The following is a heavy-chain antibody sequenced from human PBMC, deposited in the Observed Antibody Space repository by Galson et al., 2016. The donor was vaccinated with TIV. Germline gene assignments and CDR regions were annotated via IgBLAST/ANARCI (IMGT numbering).Heavy chain of an antibody. J-gene: IGHJ4*01. CDR2: ISSTSSYT. V-gene: IGHV3-21*01. Sequence: SLRLSCADSVFPFSGFSMNWVRQTPGKGLEWVAFISSTSSYTYYADSVRGRFTISRDNANNIVYLQMSSLRVEDTAVYYCARDPFFGSGSYYIVLWYFDYWGHGTQVTVAS. CDR1: VFPFSGFS. D-gene: IGHD3-10*01. CDR3: ARDPFFGSGSYYIVLWYFDY.